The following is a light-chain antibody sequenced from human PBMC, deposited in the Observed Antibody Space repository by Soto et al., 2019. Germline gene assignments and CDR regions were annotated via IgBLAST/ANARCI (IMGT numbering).Light chain of an antibody. CDR2: DVS. Sequence: LTQPRSVSGSPGQSVTISCTGTSSDVGGYNYVSWYQQHPGKAPKLMLYDVSKRPSGVPDRFSGSKSGNTASLTISGLQAEDEADYYCCSYAGSYVYVFGTGTKVTVL. V-gene: IGLV2-11*01. CDR3: CSYAGSYVYV. J-gene: IGLJ1*01. CDR1: SSDVGGYNY.